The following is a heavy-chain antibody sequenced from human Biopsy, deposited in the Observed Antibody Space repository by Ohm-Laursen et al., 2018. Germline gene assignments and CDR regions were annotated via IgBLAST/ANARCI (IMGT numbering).Heavy chain of an antibody. CDR2: FAPENGKT. CDR3: AGDINNWNVNY. D-gene: IGHD1-20*01. J-gene: IGHJ4*02. Sequence: GASAKVSCKFSGYTLTDLSMHWVRQAPGKGLEWMGGFAPENGKTIYAQKFQGRVTMTEDTSTDTAYMELSNLRSEDTAVYYCAGDINNWNVNYWGQGTLVTVSS. CDR1: GYTLTDLS. V-gene: IGHV1-24*01.